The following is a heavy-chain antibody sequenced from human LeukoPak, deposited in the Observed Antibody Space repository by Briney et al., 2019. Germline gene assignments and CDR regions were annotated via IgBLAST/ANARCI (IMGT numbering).Heavy chain of an antibody. J-gene: IGHJ5*02. D-gene: IGHD6-13*01. CDR1: GYTFTGYY. Sequence: ASVKVSCKASGYTFTGYYMYWVRQAPGQGLEWMGWINPNSGGTNYAQKFQGRVTMTRDTSISTAYMELSRLRSDDTAVYYCARRRLAAAGQNWFDPWGQGTLVTVSS. V-gene: IGHV1-2*02. CDR3: ARRRLAAAGQNWFDP. CDR2: INPNSGGT.